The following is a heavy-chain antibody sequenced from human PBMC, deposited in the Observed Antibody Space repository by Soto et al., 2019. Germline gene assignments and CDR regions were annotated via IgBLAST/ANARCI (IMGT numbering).Heavy chain of an antibody. J-gene: IGHJ4*02. CDR1: GFTFIISD. CDR3: ASWEVVTGPDY. Sequence: GGPLRLSCAASGFTFIISDISCVRQAPGKGLEWISLISTSGSTTSDADSVKGRFTISRDNANHSLYLQMNSLRVADTAVYYCASWEVVTGPDYWGQGTLVTVSS. D-gene: IGHD3-22*01. V-gene: IGHV3-48*03. CDR2: ISTSGSTT.